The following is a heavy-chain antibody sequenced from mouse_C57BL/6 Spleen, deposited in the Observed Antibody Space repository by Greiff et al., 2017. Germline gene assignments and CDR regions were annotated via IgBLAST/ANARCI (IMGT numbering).Heavy chain of an antibody. CDR1: GYAITRCFY. CDR3: ARDGGLWTLLAY. Sequence: DVQLVESGPGLVKPSQSLSLTCSVTGYAITRCFYWNWIRQFPGNQLEWVGYISYGGSNNYHPYLKNRLSITRDTSKNQFFLKLNSVTTEDTATYYSARDGGLWTLLAYWGQGTLVTVSA. J-gene: IGHJ3*01. CDR2: ISYGGSN. V-gene: IGHV3-6*01. D-gene: IGHD1-1*02.